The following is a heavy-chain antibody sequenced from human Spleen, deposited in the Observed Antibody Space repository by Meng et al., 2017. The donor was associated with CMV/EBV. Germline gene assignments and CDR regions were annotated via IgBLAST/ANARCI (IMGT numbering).Heavy chain of an antibody. CDR2: INSDGKTT. V-gene: IGHV3-74*01. CDR3: VRGGRIQLWLEY. CDR1: GFMFSDNG. D-gene: IGHD5-18*01. Sequence: GESLKISCRASGFMFSDNGMHWVRQVPGKGLVWVSRINSDGKTTRYADFVKGRFTISRDNAKNTLYLEMNSMRVEGTAEYYCVRGGRIQLWLEYWGQGTLVTVSS. J-gene: IGHJ4*02.